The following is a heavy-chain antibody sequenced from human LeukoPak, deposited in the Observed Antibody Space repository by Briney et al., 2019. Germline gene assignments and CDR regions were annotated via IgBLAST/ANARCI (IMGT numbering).Heavy chain of an antibody. J-gene: IGHJ5*02. Sequence: SVKVSCKASGGTFNRYAVAWVRQAPGQGLEWLGGIIPIFGTANYAQKFQGRVKITTEESTNTDYMELNSLTSEDTAVYYCASGKYGLRSWFDPWGQGTLVTVSP. V-gene: IGHV1-69*05. CDR1: GGTFNRYA. CDR2: IIPIFGTA. D-gene: IGHD3-3*01. CDR3: ASGKYGLRSWFDP.